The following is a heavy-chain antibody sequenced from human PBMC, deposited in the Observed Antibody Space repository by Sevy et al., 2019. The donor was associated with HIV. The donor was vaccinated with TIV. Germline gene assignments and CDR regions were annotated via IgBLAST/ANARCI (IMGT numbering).Heavy chain of an antibody. CDR1: GFTFSSHW. CDR3: ARDTGGIGMDV. CDR2: IKQDGSDK. D-gene: IGHD6-13*01. Sequence: GGSLRLSCAASGFTFSSHWMSWVRQAPGKGLEWVANIKQDGSDKYYVDSVKGRVTISRDNAKNSLSLQMNSLRAEDTAVYYCARDTGGIGMDVWGQGTTVTVSS. V-gene: IGHV3-7*01. J-gene: IGHJ6*02.